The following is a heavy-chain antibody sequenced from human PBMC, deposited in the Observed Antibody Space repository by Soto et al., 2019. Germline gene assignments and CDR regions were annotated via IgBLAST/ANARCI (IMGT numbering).Heavy chain of an antibody. CDR2: IYYSGST. CDR1: GGSLSSSSYY. J-gene: IGHJ6*02. V-gene: IGHV4-39*01. D-gene: IGHD3-3*01. CDR3: ARVGAQTYYDFWSGYYTGLRYYYGMDV. Sequence: XTLSLPCTVSGGSLSSSSYYWGWIRQPPGKGLEWIWSIYYSGSTYYNPSLKSRVTISVETSKNQFYLKMSSVTAADTAVYYCARVGAQTYYDFWSGYYTGLRYYYGMDVWGQGTTGPVSS.